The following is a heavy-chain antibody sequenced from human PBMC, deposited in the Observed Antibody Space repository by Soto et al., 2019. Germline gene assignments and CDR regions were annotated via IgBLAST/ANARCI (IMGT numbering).Heavy chain of an antibody. Sequence: GESLKISCKGSADSFTNYWIGWVRQMPGKGLEWMGIIYPGDSDTIYSPSFQGQVTISADKSLSTAYLQWSSLKASDTAKYYCATLSSVVGASPDAFHVWGQGTMVTVSS. J-gene: IGHJ3*01. V-gene: IGHV5-51*01. CDR1: ADSFTNYW. CDR2: IYPGDSDT. D-gene: IGHD1-26*01. CDR3: ATLSSVVGASPDAFHV.